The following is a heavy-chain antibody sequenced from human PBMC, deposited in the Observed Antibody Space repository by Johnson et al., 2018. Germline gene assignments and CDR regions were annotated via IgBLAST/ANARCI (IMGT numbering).Heavy chain of an antibody. J-gene: IGHJ3*02. D-gene: IGHD5-24*01. Sequence: VQLLESGGGLVXPGGSLRLXCAASGFTFSSYWMHWVRQAPGRGLVWVSRSYSDGSTTTYADPVKGGITISRDNAKNTLYLQMNSLRAEDTAVYYCARVGDGYNRSFDIWGQGTMVTVSS. CDR3: ARVGDGYNRSFDI. V-gene: IGHV3-74*01. CDR2: SYSDGSTT. CDR1: GFTFSSYW.